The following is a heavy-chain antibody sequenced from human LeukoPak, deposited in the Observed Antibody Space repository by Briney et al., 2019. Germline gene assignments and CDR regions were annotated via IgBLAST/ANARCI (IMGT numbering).Heavy chain of an antibody. J-gene: IGHJ4*02. V-gene: IGHV1-69*13. CDR2: IIPILGTA. CDR3: ARDSLNYYDSSGYGLDY. Sequence: SVKVSCKASGGTFSSYAISWVRQAPGQGLEWMGGIIPILGTANYAQKFQGRVTVTADESTSTAYMELSGLRSEDTAVYYCARDSLNYYDSSGYGLDYWGQGTLVTVSS. D-gene: IGHD3-22*01. CDR1: GGTFSSYA.